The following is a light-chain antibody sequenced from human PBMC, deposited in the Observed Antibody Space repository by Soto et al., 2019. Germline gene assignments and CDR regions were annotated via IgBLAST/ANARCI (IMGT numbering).Light chain of an antibody. CDR2: GAS. CDR3: HQYNTWPLT. CDR1: QTVSSSF. V-gene: IGKV3-20*01. Sequence: EIVLTQSPGTLSLSPGERATLSCRASQTVSSSFLAWYQQKPGQAPRLFIYGASSRATGIPDRFSGSGSGTDFTLTISSLQSEDFAIYYCHQYNTWPLTFGGGTKVDIK. J-gene: IGKJ4*01.